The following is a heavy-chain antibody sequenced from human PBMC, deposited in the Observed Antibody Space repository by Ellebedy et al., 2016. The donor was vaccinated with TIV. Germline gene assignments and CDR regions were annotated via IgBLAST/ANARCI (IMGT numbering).Heavy chain of an antibody. J-gene: IGHJ4*02. Sequence: AASVKVSCKASGYTFTSYYMHWVRQAPGQGLEWMGIINPSGGSTSYAQKLQGRVTMTRDTYTSTVYMELSSLRSEDTAVYYCARDQGGVGATNGLDYWGQGTLVTVSS. CDR2: INPSGGST. CDR1: GYTFTSYY. CDR3: ARDQGGVGATNGLDY. D-gene: IGHD1-26*01. V-gene: IGHV1-46*04.